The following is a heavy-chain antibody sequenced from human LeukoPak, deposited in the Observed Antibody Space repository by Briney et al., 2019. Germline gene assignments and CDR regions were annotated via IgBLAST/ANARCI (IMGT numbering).Heavy chain of an antibody. Sequence: PGGSLRLSCAASGFTFISYWLTWVRQAPGKGLEWVANIKQDGSEKYYVDSVKGRFTISRDNAKNSLYLQMNSLRAEDTAVYYCAREVTPYYWGQGTLVTVSS. D-gene: IGHD2-15*01. J-gene: IGHJ4*02. V-gene: IGHV3-7*01. CDR2: IKQDGSEK. CDR3: AREVTPYY. CDR1: GFTFISYW.